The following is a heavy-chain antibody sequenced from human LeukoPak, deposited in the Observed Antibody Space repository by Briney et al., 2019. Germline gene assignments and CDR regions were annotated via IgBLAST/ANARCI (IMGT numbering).Heavy chain of an antibody. D-gene: IGHD1-26*01. CDR3: AKGRQWELPLDY. J-gene: IGHJ4*02. CDR1: GFTFSTYP. CDR2: ISGSSGDT. V-gene: IGHV3-23*01. Sequence: GGSLRLSCAASGFTFSTYPMYWVRQAPGKGLEWVSTISGSSGDTFYADSVRGRFTISRDNSKNTLFLQVNSLRAEDTAVYSCAKGRQWELPLDYWGQGTLVTVSS.